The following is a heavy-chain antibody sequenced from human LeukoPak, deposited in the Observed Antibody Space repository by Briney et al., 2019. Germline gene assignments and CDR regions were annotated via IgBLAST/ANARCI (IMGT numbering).Heavy chain of an antibody. J-gene: IGHJ4*02. CDR3: ARGRGYGGTYYFDY. D-gene: IGHD4-23*01. CDR1: GGSISSGDYY. V-gene: IGHV4-30-4*01. CDR2: IQYSGST. Sequence: SQTLSLTCTVSGGSISSGDYYWSWIRQPPGKGLESIGYIQYSGSTSYNPSLKSRVTISVDTSKNQFSLKLTSVTAADTAVYYCARGRGYGGTYYFDYWGQGTQVTVSS.